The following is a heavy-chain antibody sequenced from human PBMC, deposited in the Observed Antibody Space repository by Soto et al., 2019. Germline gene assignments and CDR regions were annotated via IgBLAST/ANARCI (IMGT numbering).Heavy chain of an antibody. J-gene: IGHJ3*02. V-gene: IGHV1-69*10. CDR2: IIPIFGIA. D-gene: IGHD3-22*01. Sequence: ASVKVSCKASGGTFSSYAISWVRQAPGQGLEWMGGIIPIFGIANYAQKFQGRVTITADKSTSTAYMELSSLRSEDTAVYYCARGKEDSSGFDAFDIWGQGTMVTVSS. CDR1: GGTFSSYA. CDR3: ARGKEDSSGFDAFDI.